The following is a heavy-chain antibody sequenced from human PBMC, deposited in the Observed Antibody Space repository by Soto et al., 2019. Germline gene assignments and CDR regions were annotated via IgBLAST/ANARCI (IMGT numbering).Heavy chain of an antibody. CDR1: GFTFSSYA. Sequence: LRLSCSASGFTFSSYAMHWVRQAPGKGLEYVSAISSNGGSTYYADSVKGRFTISRDNSKNTLYLQMSSLRAEDTAVYYCVKPFYDFWSGYYPVDYWGQGTLVTVSS. V-gene: IGHV3-64D*06. D-gene: IGHD3-3*01. J-gene: IGHJ4*02. CDR2: ISSNGGST. CDR3: VKPFYDFWSGYYPVDY.